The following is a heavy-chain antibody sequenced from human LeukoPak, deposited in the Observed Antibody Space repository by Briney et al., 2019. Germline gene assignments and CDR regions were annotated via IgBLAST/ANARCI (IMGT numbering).Heavy chain of an antibody. V-gene: IGHV3-15*01. CDR3: TTDLEAAGIWYYFDY. D-gene: IGHD6-13*01. CDR1: GFTFSNAW. CDR2: IKSKTDGGTT. J-gene: IGHJ4*02. Sequence: GGSLRLSCAAAGFTFSNAWMSWVRQAPGKGLEWVGRIKSKTDGGTTDYAAPVKGRFTISRDDSKNTLYLQMNSLKTEDTAVYYCTTDLEAAGIWYYFDYWGQGTLVTVSS.